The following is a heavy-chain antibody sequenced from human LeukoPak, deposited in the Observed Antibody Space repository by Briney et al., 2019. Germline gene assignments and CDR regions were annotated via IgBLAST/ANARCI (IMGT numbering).Heavy chain of an antibody. J-gene: IGHJ4*02. D-gene: IGHD6-6*01. CDR1: GGSISSGSYY. CDR2: IYTSGST. V-gene: IGHV4-61*02. CDR3: TRSSGDSSSSEFGY. Sequence: PSQTLSLTCTVSGGSISSGSYYWSWIRQPAGKGLEWIGRIYTSGSTNYNPSLKSRVTISVDTSKNQFSLKLSSVTAADTAVYYCTRSSGDSSSSEFGYWGQGTLVTVSS.